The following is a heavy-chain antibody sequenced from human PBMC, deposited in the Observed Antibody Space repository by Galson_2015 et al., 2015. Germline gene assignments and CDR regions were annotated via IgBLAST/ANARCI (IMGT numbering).Heavy chain of an antibody. CDR3: ARQWLSYESLHCRGGGCPSRLSAFDL. Sequence: SVKVSCKASGDTFSTYAIDWVRQAPGQGLQWMGGIIPLSLTTTYAQKFQGRVTITADESTSTAYMELRGLISEDTAVYYCARQWLSYESLHCRGGGCPSRLSAFDLWGQGTMVTVSS. CDR2: IIPLSLTT. V-gene: IGHV1-69*13. D-gene: IGHD2-15*01. J-gene: IGHJ3*01. CDR1: GDTFSTYA.